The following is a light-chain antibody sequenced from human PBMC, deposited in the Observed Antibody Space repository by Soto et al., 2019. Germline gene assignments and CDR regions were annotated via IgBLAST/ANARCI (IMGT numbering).Light chain of an antibody. V-gene: IGLV2-14*01. CDR2: EVS. J-gene: IGLJ2*01. CDR3: XSYTSSSTLAVV. CDR1: SSDVGGYNY. Sequence: QSALTQPASVSGSPGQSITISCTGTSSDVGGYNYVSWYQQHPGKAPKLMIYEVSNRPSGVSNRFSGSKSGNTASLTISGXXXXXXXDXXCXSYTSSSTLAVVFGGGTKLTVL.